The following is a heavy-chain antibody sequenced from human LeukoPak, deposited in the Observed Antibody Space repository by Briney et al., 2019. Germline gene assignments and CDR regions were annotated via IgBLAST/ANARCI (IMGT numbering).Heavy chain of an antibody. Sequence: SSETLSLTCTVSGGSISSSSYYWGWIRQPPGKGLEWIGYIYYSGSTNYNPSLKSRVTISVDTSKNQFSLKLSSVTAADTAVYYCARRRIAMVRGVIITGFNYWGQGTLVTVSS. J-gene: IGHJ4*02. CDR1: GGSISSSSYY. CDR2: IYYSGST. D-gene: IGHD3-10*01. CDR3: ARRRIAMVRGVIITGFNY. V-gene: IGHV4-61*05.